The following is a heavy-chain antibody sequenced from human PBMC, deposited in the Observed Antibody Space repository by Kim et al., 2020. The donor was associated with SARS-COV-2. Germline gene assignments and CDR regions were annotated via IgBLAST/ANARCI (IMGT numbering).Heavy chain of an antibody. CDR1: GYSFTSYW. D-gene: IGHD3-10*01. V-gene: IGHV5-10-1*01. CDR3: ARQGMRDYYGSGSYD. CDR2: IDPSDSYT. J-gene: IGHJ4*02. Sequence: GESLKISCKGSGYSFTSYWISWVRQMPGKGLEWMGRIDPSDSYTNYSPSFQGHVTISADKSISTAYLQWSSLKASDTAMYYCARQGMRDYYGSGSYDWGQGTLVTVSS.